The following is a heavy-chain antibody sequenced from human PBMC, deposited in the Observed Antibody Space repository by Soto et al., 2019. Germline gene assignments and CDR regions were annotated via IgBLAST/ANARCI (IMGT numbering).Heavy chain of an antibody. D-gene: IGHD5-12*01. J-gene: IGHJ4*02. CDR3: ARYVEMATIDY. V-gene: IGHV4-61*01. CDR2: IYYSGST. Sequence: SDTLSLTCTVSGGSVSSGSYYWSWIRQPPGKGLEWIGYIYYSGSTNYNPSLKSRVTISVDTSKNQFSLKLSSVTAADTAVYYCARYVEMATIDYWGQGTLVTVSS. CDR1: GGSVSSGSYY.